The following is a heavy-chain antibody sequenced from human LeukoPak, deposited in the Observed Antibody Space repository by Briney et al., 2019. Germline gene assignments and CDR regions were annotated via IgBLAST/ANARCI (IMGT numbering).Heavy chain of an antibody. V-gene: IGHV3-21*06. CDR1: GFTFSYYS. D-gene: IGHD1-1*01. J-gene: IGHJ3*01. Sequence: GGSLRLSCTASGFTFSYYSMNWVRQAPGKGLDWVSSITSTSSYIYYADSMKGRFTISRDNAKNSLYLEVNSLRVEDTAVYYCARGLEPAIMTFDVWGQGTMVTVSS. CDR3: ARGLEPAIMTFDV. CDR2: ITSTSSYI.